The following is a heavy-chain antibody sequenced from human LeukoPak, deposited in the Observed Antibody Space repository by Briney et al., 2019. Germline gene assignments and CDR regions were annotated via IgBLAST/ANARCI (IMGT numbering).Heavy chain of an antibody. Sequence: GASVKVSCKASGYTFTGYYMHWVRQAPGQGLEWMGIINPSGGSTSYAQKFQGRVTVTRDTSTSTVYMELSSLRSEDTAVYYCARGAVAGYYFDYWGQGTLVTVSS. CDR3: ARGAVAGYYFDY. CDR1: GYTFTGYY. J-gene: IGHJ4*02. CDR2: INPSGGST. D-gene: IGHD6-19*01. V-gene: IGHV1-46*03.